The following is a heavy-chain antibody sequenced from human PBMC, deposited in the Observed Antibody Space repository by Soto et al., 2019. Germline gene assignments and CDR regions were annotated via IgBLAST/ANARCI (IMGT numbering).Heavy chain of an antibody. CDR2: IIPIFGTA. J-gene: IGHJ3*02. D-gene: IGHD3-22*01. CDR1: GGTFSSYA. V-gene: IGHV1-69*06. Sequence: QVQLVQSGAEVRKPGSSVKVSCKASGGTFSSYAISWVRQAPGQGLEWMGGIIPIFGTANYAQKFQGRVTITADKSTSTAYMELSSLRSEDTAVYYCARDSPYYDSSLYAFYIWGQGTMVTVAS. CDR3: ARDSPYYDSSLYAFYI.